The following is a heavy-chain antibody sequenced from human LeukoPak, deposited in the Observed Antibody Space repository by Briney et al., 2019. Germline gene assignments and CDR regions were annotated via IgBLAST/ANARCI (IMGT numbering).Heavy chain of an antibody. Sequence: ASVKLPCKASGYTFTSYDINWVRQATGQGLEWMGWMNPNSGNTGYAQKFQGRVTMTRNTSISTAYMELSSLRSEDTAVYYCARGVRYFRVANWFDPWGQGTLVTVSS. CDR1: GYTFTSYD. J-gene: IGHJ5*02. D-gene: IGHD3-9*01. CDR3: ARGVRYFRVANWFDP. V-gene: IGHV1-8*01. CDR2: MNPNSGNT.